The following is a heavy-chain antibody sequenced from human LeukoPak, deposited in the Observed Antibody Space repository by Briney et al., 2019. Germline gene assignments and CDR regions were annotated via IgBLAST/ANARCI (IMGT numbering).Heavy chain of an antibody. V-gene: IGHV3-7*01. J-gene: IGHJ6*04. CDR2: IKQDGSEK. CDR3: ARDRDMVLPPAGLDV. D-gene: IGHD2-8*01. CDR1: GFTFTRYW. Sequence: PGGSLRLSCAASGFTFTRYWMSWVRQAPGKGLEWVANIKQDGSEKYYVDSVRGRFTISRDNAKNSLYLQMNSLRAEDTAVYYCARDRDMVLPPAGLDVWGRGATVTVSS.